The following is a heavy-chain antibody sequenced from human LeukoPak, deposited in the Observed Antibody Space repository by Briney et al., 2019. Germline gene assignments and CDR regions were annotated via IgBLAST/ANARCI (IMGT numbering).Heavy chain of an antibody. J-gene: IGHJ6*04. D-gene: IGHD5-18*01. Sequence: PGGSLRLSCAASGFTFDDYAMHWVRQAPGKDLEWVSGISWNSGSIGYADSVKGRFTISRDNAKNSLYLQMNSLRAEDTALYYCAKDMVDVDTYALGYGMDVWGKGTTVTVSS. CDR1: GFTFDDYA. CDR2: ISWNSGSI. V-gene: IGHV3-9*01. CDR3: AKDMVDVDTYALGYGMDV.